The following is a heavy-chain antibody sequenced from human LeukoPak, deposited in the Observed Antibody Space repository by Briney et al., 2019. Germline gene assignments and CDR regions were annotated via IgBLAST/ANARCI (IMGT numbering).Heavy chain of an antibody. D-gene: IGHD6-13*01. Sequence: GGSLRLSCAASGFTFSNYAMNWVRQAPGKGLEGVAVISYDGSNKYHADSVKGRFTISRDNSKNTLYLQMNSLRGEDTAVYYCARDMYSSSGSVFEYWGQGTQVTISS. CDR3: ARDMYSSSGSVFEY. V-gene: IGHV3-30-3*01. CDR1: GFTFSNYA. J-gene: IGHJ4*02. CDR2: ISYDGSNK.